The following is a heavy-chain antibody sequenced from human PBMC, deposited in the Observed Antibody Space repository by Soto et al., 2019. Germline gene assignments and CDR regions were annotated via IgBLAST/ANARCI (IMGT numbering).Heavy chain of an antibody. CDR3: AKAGAYCSGGSCYSGDYYYYGMDV. CDR1: GFTFSSYA. J-gene: IGHJ6*02. CDR2: ISGSGGST. D-gene: IGHD2-15*01. Sequence: EVQLLESGGGLVQPGGSLRLSCAASGFTFSSYAMSWVRQAPGKGLEWVSAISGSGGSTYYADSVKGRFTISRDNSKNTLYLQMNSLRAEDTAVYYCAKAGAYCSGGSCYSGDYYYYGMDVWGQGTTVTVSS. V-gene: IGHV3-23*01.